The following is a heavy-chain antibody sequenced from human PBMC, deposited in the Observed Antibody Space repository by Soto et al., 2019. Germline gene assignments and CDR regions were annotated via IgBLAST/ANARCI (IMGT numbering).Heavy chain of an antibody. CDR1: GGTFSSYA. V-gene: IGHV1-69*13. D-gene: IGHD3-22*01. CDR3: AVGRAAYDSSGYQYYYGMDV. CDR2: IIPIFGTA. Sequence: SVKVSCKASGGTFSSYAISWVRQAPGQGLEWMGGIIPIFGTANYAQKFQGRVTITADESTSSAYMELSSLRSEDTAVYYCAVGRAAYDSSGYQYYYGMDVWGQGTTVTVSS. J-gene: IGHJ6*02.